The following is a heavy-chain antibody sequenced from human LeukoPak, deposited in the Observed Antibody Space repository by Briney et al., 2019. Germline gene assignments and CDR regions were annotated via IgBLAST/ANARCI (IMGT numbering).Heavy chain of an antibody. Sequence: SETLSLTCTLSGGSISQYYWSWIRQPPGKGPEWIGYVYRSGNTNYNPSLKSRVTISVDTSKNQFSLKLSSVTAADTAVYYCARLSSSGNFIIFDYWGQGTLVTVSS. D-gene: IGHD3-22*01. CDR2: VYRSGNT. CDR3: ARLSSSGNFIIFDY. CDR1: GGSISQYY. J-gene: IGHJ4*02. V-gene: IGHV4-59*01.